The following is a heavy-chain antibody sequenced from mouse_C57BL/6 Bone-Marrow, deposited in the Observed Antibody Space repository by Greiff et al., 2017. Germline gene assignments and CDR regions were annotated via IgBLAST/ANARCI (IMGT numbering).Heavy chain of an antibody. CDR1: GYAFTNYL. CDR3: ARRRKGWDYFDY. V-gene: IGHV1-54*01. D-gene: IGHD3-3*01. J-gene: IGHJ2*01. CDR2: INPGSGGT. Sequence: VQLKESGAELVRPGTSVKVSCKASGYAFTNYLIEWVKQRPGQGLEWIGVINPGSGGTNYNEKFKGKATLTADKSSSTAYMQLSSLTSEDSAVYFCARRRKGWDYFDYWGQGTTLTVSS.